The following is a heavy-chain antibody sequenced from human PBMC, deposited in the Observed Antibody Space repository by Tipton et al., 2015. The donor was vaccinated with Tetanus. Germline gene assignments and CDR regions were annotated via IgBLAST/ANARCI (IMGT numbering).Heavy chain of an antibody. Sequence: TLSLTCTVSGGSISSGGYYWSWIRQHPGKGLEWIGYIYYSGSTYYNPSLKSRVTISVDTSKNQFSLKLSSVTAADTAVYYCARRTYYYGSGRLSRGGAYYFDYWGQGTLVTVSS. J-gene: IGHJ4*02. CDR3: ARRTYYYGSGRLSRGGAYYFDY. D-gene: IGHD3-10*01. CDR2: IYYSGST. V-gene: IGHV4-31*03. CDR1: GGSISSGGYY.